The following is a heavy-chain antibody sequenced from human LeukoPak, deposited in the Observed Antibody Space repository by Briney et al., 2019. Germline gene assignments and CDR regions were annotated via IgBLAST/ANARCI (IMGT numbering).Heavy chain of an antibody. V-gene: IGHV4-59*01. D-gene: IGHD1-7*01. CDR3: ARGGLELENDY. CDR1: GGSISSYY. J-gene: IGHJ4*02. CDR2: IYYGGST. Sequence: KTSETLSLTCTVSGGSISSYYWSWIRQPPGKGLEWIGYIYYGGSTNYNPSLKSRVTISVDTSKNQFSLKLSSVTAADTAVYYCARGGLELENDYWGQGTLVTVSS.